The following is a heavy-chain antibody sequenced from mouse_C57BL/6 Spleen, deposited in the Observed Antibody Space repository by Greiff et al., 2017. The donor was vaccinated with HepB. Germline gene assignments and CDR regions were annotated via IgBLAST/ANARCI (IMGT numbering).Heavy chain of an antibody. Sequence: VQVVESGAELVRPGTSVKVSCKASGYAFTNYLIEWVKQRPGQGLEWIGVINPGSGGTNYNEKFKGKATLTADKSSSTAYMQLSSLTSEDSAVYFCARSEGLRWYFDVWGTGTTVTVSS. CDR1: GYAFTNYL. CDR3: ARSEGLRWYFDV. CDR2: INPGSGGT. D-gene: IGHD2-4*01. J-gene: IGHJ1*03. V-gene: IGHV1-54*01.